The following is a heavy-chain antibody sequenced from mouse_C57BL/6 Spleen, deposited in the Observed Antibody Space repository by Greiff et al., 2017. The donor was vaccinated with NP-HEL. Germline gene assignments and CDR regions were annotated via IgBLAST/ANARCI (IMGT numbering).Heavy chain of an antibody. V-gene: IGHV1-82*01. J-gene: IGHJ4*01. CDR3: ARSGGYDYDGNYYAMDY. Sequence: VKLVESGPELVKPGASVKISCKASGYAFSSSWMNWVKQRPGKGLEWIGRIYPGDGDTNYNGKFKGKATLTADKSSSTAYMQLSSLTSEDSAVYFCARSGGYDYDGNYYAMDYWGQGTSVTVSS. CDR1: GYAFSSSW. D-gene: IGHD2-4*01. CDR2: IYPGDGDT.